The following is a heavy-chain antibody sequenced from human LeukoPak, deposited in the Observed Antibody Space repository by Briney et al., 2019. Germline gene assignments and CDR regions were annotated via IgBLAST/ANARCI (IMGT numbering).Heavy chain of an antibody. D-gene: IGHD5-12*01. J-gene: IGHJ6*03. V-gene: IGHV3-7*01. Sequence: GGSLRLSCAASGFTFSSYWMSWVRQAPGKGLEWVANIKQDGSEKYYVDSVKGRFTISRDNAKNSLYLQMNSLRAEDTAVYYCARGIVATTGDYYYYMDVWGKGTTVTVSS. CDR2: IKQDGSEK. CDR1: GFTFSSYW. CDR3: ARGIVATTGDYYYYMDV.